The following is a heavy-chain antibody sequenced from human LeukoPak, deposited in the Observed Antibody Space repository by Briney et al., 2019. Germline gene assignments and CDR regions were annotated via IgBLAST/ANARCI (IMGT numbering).Heavy chain of an antibody. CDR2: IIPVFGTS. Sequence: ASVKVSCKASGGTFSRYSISGVRQAPGQGLAWVGGIIPVFGTSNYAQKFQGRVTVTTDESTSTAYMDLSSLKPEDTAIYDCARGLGINSGWFDSGGQGTLVTVSS. J-gene: IGHJ5*01. CDR1: GGTFSRYS. CDR3: ARGLGINSGWFDS. V-gene: IGHV1-69*05. D-gene: IGHD1-26*01.